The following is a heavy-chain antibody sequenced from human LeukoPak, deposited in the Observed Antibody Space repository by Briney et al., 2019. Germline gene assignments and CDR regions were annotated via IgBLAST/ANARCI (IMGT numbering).Heavy chain of an antibody. CDR2: MYHSGTT. CDR1: GYSISSGFY. Sequence: SETLSLTCTVSGYSISSGFYWGWIRQPPGKGLEWIGSMYHSGTTYYNASLKSRVTISVDTSKKQFSLKLNSVTAADTAVYYCARERTYYYDSSGSKGNAFDIWGQGTMVTVSS. CDR3: ARERTYYYDSSGSKGNAFDI. V-gene: IGHV4-38-2*02. D-gene: IGHD3-22*01. J-gene: IGHJ3*02.